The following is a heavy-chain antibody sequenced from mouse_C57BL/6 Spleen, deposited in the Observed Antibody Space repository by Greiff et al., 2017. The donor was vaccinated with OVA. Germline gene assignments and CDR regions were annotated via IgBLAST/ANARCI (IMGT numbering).Heavy chain of an antibody. CDR3: ARAHYYGSSQFDY. D-gene: IGHD1-1*01. CDR2: IYPGDGDT. J-gene: IGHJ2*01. CDR1: GYAFSSYW. Sequence: VQLQESGAELVKPGASVKISCKASGYAFSSYWMNWVKQRPGKGLEWIGQIYPGDGDTNYNGKFKGKATLTADKSSSTAYMQLSSLTSEDSAVYFCARAHYYGSSQFDYWGQGTTLTVSS. V-gene: IGHV1-80*01.